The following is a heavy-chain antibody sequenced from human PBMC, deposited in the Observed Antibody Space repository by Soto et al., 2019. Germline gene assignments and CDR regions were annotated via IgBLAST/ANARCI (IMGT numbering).Heavy chain of an antibody. CDR1: GFTFGSYS. V-gene: IGHV3-21*01. Sequence: EEQLVESGGGLVKPGGSLRLSCAASGFTFGSYSMNWVRQAPGKGLEWVSSISSSSSYIYYADSVKGRFTISRDNAKNSLYLQMNSLRAEDTAVYYCARSPSMTTVSLDYWGQGTLVTVSS. CDR3: ARSPSMTTVSLDY. J-gene: IGHJ4*02. CDR2: ISSSSSYI. D-gene: IGHD4-17*01.